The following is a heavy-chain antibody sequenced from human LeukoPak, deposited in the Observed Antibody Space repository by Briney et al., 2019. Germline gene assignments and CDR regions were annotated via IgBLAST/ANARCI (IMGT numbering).Heavy chain of an antibody. CDR2: IWYDGSNK. CDR1: GFTFSSYG. J-gene: IGHJ4*02. V-gene: IGHV3-33*01. Sequence: PGRSLRLSCAASGFTFSSYGMHWVRQAPGKGLEWVAVIWYDGSNKYYADSVKGRFTIPRDNAKNSLYLQMNSLRAEDTAVYYCARSGLSQEFDYWGQGTLVTVSS. CDR3: ARSGLSQEFDY. D-gene: IGHD3-10*01.